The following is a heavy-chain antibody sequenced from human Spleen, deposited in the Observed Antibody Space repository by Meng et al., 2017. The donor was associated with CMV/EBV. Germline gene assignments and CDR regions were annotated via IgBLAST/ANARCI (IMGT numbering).Heavy chain of an antibody. CDR1: GGSISSNSW. Sequence: CAVSGGSISSNSWWTWVRQPPGKGLEWIGEIYHRGNTNYNPSLESRVTISLDKSKNQFSLKLTSVTAADTAIYYCARDPGGEAPLDYWGQGTLVTLL. CDR2: IYHRGNT. J-gene: IGHJ4*02. CDR3: ARDPGGEAPLDY. D-gene: IGHD1-14*01. V-gene: IGHV4-4*02.